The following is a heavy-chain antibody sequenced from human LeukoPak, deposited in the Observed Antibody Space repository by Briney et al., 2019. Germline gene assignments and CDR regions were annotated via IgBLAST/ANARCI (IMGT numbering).Heavy chain of an antibody. Sequence: PSETLSLTCTVSGGSISDYSWSWIRQPPGKGLEWIGYIYYSGSTSYNPSLKSRVTISVDTSKKQFSLKLSSVTAADTAFYYCARYIVSYPHDAFDIWGQGTMVTVSS. V-gene: IGHV4-59*01. D-gene: IGHD1-26*01. CDR1: GGSISDYS. J-gene: IGHJ3*02. CDR3: ARYIVSYPHDAFDI. CDR2: IYYSGST.